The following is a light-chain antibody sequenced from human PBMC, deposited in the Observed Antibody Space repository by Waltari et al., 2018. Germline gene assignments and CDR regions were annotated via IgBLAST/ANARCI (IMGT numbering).Light chain of an antibody. CDR1: KLGDKY. CDR2: QDN. J-gene: IGLJ2*01. CDR3: QAWDSRTAV. V-gene: IGLV3-1*01. Sequence: SYELTQPPSVSVSPGQTARITCPGDKLGDKYASWYQQRPGQSPVLVIYQDNKRPSGIPGRFSGSNSGNTATLTISGTQAMDEADYYCQAWDSRTAVFGGGTKLTVL.